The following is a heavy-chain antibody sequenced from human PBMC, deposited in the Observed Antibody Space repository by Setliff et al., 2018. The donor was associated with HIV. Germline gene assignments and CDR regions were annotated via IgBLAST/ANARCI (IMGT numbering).Heavy chain of an antibody. V-gene: IGHV4-59*01. D-gene: IGHD5-12*01. CDR2: IYNSGYS. Sequence: SETLSLTCKVSGASISSYYWSWVRQLPGKGLEWIGYIYNSGYSNSKPSLKSRVTVSLDTSKNQFSLELTSVTAADTAVYFCARGDGYRSNDAYYDTGMDVWGQGITVTVSS. CDR1: GASISSYY. CDR3: ARGDGYRSNDAYYDTGMDV. J-gene: IGHJ6*02.